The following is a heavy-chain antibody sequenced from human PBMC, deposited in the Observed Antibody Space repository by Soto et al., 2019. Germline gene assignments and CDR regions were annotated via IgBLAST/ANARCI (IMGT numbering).Heavy chain of an antibody. CDR1: GYSISSGYY. J-gene: IGHJ5*02. Sequence: PSETLSLTCAVSGYSISSGYYWGWIRQPPGKGLEWIGSIYHSGSTYYNPSPKSRVTISVDTSKNQFSLKLSSVTAADTAVYYCARGVGYCTSTSCRGWFDPWGQGTLVTVSS. CDR2: IYHSGST. D-gene: IGHD2-2*01. V-gene: IGHV4-38-2*01. CDR3: ARGVGYCTSTSCRGWFDP.